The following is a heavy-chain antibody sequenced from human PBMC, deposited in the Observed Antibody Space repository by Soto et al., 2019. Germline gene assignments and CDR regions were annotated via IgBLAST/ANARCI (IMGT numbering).Heavy chain of an antibody. V-gene: IGHV1-24*01. J-gene: IGHJ6*02. Sequence: ASVKVSCKVSGYTLTELSMHWVRQAPGKALEWMGGFDPEDGETIYAQKFQGRVTMTEDTSTDTAYMELSSLRSEDTAVYYCATRLLTGGGYYYYGMDVWGQGTTVTVSS. CDR1: GYTLTELS. CDR3: ATRLLTGGGYYYYGMDV. CDR2: FDPEDGET. D-gene: IGHD3-9*01.